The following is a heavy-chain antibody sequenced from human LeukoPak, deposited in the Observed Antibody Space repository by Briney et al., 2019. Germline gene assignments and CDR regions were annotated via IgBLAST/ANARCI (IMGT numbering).Heavy chain of an antibody. Sequence: GGSLRLSCAASRFAFSTYWMSWVRQAPGKGLEWVSAISGSGGSTSYADSVKGRFTISRDNSKSTLYLQMNSLRAEDTAVYYCAKGVGASYYFDYWGQGTLVTVSS. V-gene: IGHV3-23*01. J-gene: IGHJ4*02. CDR1: RFAFSTYW. CDR3: AKGVGASYYFDY. D-gene: IGHD1-26*01. CDR2: ISGSGGST.